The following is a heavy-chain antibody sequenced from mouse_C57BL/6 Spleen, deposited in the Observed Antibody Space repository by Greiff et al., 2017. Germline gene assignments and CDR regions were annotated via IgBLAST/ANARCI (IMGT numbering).Heavy chain of an antibody. CDR3: AIHEADDGYYVEGAMDY. D-gene: IGHD2-3*01. CDR1: GYTFTEYT. CDR2: FYPGSGSI. J-gene: IGHJ4*01. V-gene: IGHV1-62-2*01. Sequence: VQLQQSGAELVKPGASVKLSCKASGYTFTEYTIHWVKQRSGQGLEWIGWFYPGSGSIKYNEKFKDKATLTADKSSSTVYMELSRLTSEDSAVYFCAIHEADDGYYVEGAMDYWGQGTSVTVSS.